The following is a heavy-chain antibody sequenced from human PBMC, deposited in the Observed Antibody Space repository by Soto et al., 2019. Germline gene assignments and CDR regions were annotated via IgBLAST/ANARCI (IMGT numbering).Heavy chain of an antibody. CDR2: INPSGGST. J-gene: IGHJ6*02. CDR1: GYTFTSYY. CDR3: AKTYLYCSSTSGQPDYYYYGMDV. Sequence: ASVKVSCKASGYTFTSYYMHWVRQAPGQGLEWMGIINPSGGSTSYAQKFQGRVTMTRDTSTSTVYMELSSLRSEDTAVYYCAKTYLYCSSTSGQPDYYYYGMDVWGQGTTVTVSS. V-gene: IGHV1-46*01. D-gene: IGHD2-2*01.